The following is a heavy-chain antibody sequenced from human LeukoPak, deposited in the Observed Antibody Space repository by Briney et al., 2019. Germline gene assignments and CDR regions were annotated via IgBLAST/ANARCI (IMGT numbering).Heavy chain of an antibody. CDR3: AKGSDYYGSGSRPPDY. V-gene: IGHV3-9*01. CDR1: GFTFDDYA. D-gene: IGHD3-10*01. Sequence: QTGGSLRLSCTASGFTFDDYAMHWVRQAPGKGLEWVSGISWNSGSIGYADSVKGRFTISRDNAKNSLYLQMNSLRAEDTALYYCAKGSDYYGSGSRPPDYWGQGTLVTVSS. CDR2: ISWNSGSI. J-gene: IGHJ4*02.